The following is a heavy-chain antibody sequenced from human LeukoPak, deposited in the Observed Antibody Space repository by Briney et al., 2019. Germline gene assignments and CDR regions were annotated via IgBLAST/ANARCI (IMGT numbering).Heavy chain of an antibody. Sequence: ASVKVSCKASGYTFTGYYMHWVRQAPGQGLEWMGWINPNSGGTNYAQKFQGRVTMTRDTSISTAYKELSRLRSDDTAVYYCARGKERITMVRGVGRYFDYWGQGTLVTASS. V-gene: IGHV1-2*02. D-gene: IGHD3-10*01. CDR1: GYTFTGYY. CDR2: INPNSGGT. CDR3: ARGKERITMVRGVGRYFDY. J-gene: IGHJ4*02.